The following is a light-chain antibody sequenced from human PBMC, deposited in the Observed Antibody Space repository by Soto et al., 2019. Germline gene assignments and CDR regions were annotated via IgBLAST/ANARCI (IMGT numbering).Light chain of an antibody. Sequence: DIQMTQSPSTLSASVGDRVTITCRASQSISSWLAWYQQKPGKAPKSLIYKASSLESGVPSRFSGSGSGTEFTLTISSLHPDDFATYYCQQYLSYPITFGQGTRLEIK. J-gene: IGKJ5*01. CDR1: QSISSW. CDR3: QQYLSYPIT. V-gene: IGKV1-5*03. CDR2: KAS.